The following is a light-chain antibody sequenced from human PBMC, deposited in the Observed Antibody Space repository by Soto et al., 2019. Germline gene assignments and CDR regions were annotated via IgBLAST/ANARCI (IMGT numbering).Light chain of an antibody. CDR2: AAS. Sequence: DLQMTQSPSSLSASVGDRVTITCRASQSISSSLNWYQQKPGKAPKLLIYAASSLQSGVPSRFSGSGSGTDFTLTISSLQPEDFATYYCQQSYSSPHTFGQGTKLEIK. CDR1: QSISSS. CDR3: QQSYSSPHT. J-gene: IGKJ2*01. V-gene: IGKV1-39*01.